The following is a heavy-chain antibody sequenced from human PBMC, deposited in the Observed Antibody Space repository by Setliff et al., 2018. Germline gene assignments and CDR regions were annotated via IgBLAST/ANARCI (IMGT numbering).Heavy chain of an antibody. J-gene: IGHJ4*02. CDR3: ARDAEERGSSVTQGAHYFDY. Sequence: ASVKVSCKASGYAFGSSGISWVRQAPGQGLEWMGWISAYNGYIVYAQKSQGRVTMTTDTSTTTAYMEVSSLRSEDTAVYYCARDAEERGSSVTQGAHYFDYWGQGTLVTVSS. CDR1: GYAFGSSG. D-gene: IGHD4-17*01. CDR2: ISAYNGYI. V-gene: IGHV1-18*01.